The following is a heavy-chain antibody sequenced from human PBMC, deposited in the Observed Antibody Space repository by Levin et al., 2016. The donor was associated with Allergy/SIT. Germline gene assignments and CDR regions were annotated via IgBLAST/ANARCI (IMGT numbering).Heavy chain of an antibody. J-gene: IGHJ4*02. D-gene: IGHD2-15*01. Sequence: SETLSLTCAVYGGSFSGYYWSWIRQPPGKGLEWIGEINHSGSTNYNPSLKSRVTISVDTSKNLFSLNLISVTAADTAVYYCARDIKQGDSWSFDYWGQGVLVTVSS. V-gene: IGHV4-34*01. CDR3: ARDIKQGDSWSFDY. CDR1: GGSFSGYY. CDR2: INHSGST.